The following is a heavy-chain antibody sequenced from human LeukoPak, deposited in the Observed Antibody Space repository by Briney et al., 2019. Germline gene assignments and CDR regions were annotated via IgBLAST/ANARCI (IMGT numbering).Heavy chain of an antibody. Sequence: GGSLRLSCAASEDTFRNTYGMNWVRQAPGKGLEWVSGISGSGRNTYYADSVEGRFTISRDTSKNTLYLKMNSLRAEDTAIYFCAKAGYCNGGTCYGNFAYWGPGTLVTVSS. J-gene: IGHJ4*02. CDR2: ISGSGRNT. CDR3: AKAGYCNGGTCYGNFAY. D-gene: IGHD2-15*01. CDR1: EDTFRNTYG. V-gene: IGHV3-23*01.